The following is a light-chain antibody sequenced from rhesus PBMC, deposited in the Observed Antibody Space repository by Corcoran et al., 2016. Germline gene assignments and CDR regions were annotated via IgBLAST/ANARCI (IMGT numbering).Light chain of an antibody. CDR3: LQGYSTPHS. J-gene: IGKJ2*01. Sequence: DIQMTQSPSSLSASVGDRVTITCRASQGISEYLNWYQQKPGKAPKRLIHAASSLESGVPSRFSGRGSRTDFTLTISSLQPEDFAAYCCLQGYSTPHSFGQGTKVEIK. CDR2: AAS. CDR1: QGISEY. V-gene: IGKV1-36*02.